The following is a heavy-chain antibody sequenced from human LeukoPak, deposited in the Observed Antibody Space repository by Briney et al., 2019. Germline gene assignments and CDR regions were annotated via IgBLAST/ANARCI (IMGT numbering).Heavy chain of an antibody. Sequence: PGRSLRLSCAASGFTFSSYAIHWVRQAPGKGLEWVAVISYDGSNKYYADSVKGRFTISRDNSQSALYLQMNSLRPEDTAVYYCATPGSGTFYSVPNFDYWGQGTLVTVSS. CDR3: ATPGSGTFYSVPNFDY. CDR1: GFTFSSYA. CDR2: ISYDGSNK. V-gene: IGHV3-30-3*02. D-gene: IGHD3-10*01. J-gene: IGHJ4*02.